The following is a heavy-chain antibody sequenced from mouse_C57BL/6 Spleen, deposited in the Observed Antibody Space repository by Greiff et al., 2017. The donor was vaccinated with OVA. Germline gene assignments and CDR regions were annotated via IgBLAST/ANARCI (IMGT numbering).Heavy chain of an antibody. CDR1: GFTFSSYA. Sequence: DVQLVESGEGLVKPGGSLKLSCAASGFTFSSYAMSWVRQTPEKRLEWVAYISSGGDYIYYADTVKGRFTISRDNARNTLYLQMSSLKSEDTAMYYCTTTVVATAWFAYWGQGTLVTVSA. CDR3: TTTVVATAWFAY. V-gene: IGHV5-9-1*02. CDR2: ISSGGDYI. D-gene: IGHD1-1*01. J-gene: IGHJ3*01.